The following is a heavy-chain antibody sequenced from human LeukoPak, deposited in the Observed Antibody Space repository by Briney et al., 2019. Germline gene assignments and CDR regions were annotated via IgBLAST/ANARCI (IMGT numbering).Heavy chain of an antibody. CDR2: IYFDGSSK. CDR1: GLTFSAFG. Sequence: AGGSLRLSCAASGLTFSAFGMHWVRQAPGKGLEWLSIIYFDGSSKYYADSVKGRFTISRDNSKNILYLQMHSLRAEDTAVYYCARGSESYFQPHFDYWGQGTLVTVSS. V-gene: IGHV3-33*01. CDR3: ARGSESYFQPHFDY. J-gene: IGHJ4*02. D-gene: IGHD1-26*01.